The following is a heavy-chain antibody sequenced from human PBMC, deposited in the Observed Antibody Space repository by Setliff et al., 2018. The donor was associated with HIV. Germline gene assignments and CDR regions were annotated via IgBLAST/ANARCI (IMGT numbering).Heavy chain of an antibody. D-gene: IGHD5-12*01. CDR3: AKVGREYSGYDFTFDS. CDR1: GFTFSSYV. V-gene: IGHV3-30*02. Sequence: PGGSLRLSCAASGFTFSSYVMHWVRQAPGKGLEWVALTWYDGRTTYYADSVKGRFTISRDNSRNTLNLQMNTLRAEDTAIYYCAKVGREYSGYDFTFDSWGQGTLVTVS. J-gene: IGHJ4*01. CDR2: TWYDGRTT.